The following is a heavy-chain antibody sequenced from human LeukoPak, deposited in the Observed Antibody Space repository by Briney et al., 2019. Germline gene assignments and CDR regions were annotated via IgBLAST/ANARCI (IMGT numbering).Heavy chain of an antibody. CDR3: AKDFRVGTTVYYYYYMDV. CDR1: GFTFSSYA. J-gene: IGHJ6*03. CDR2: ISYDGSNK. Sequence: GGSLRLSCAASGFTFSSYAMHWVRQVSGKGLEWVAVISYDGSNKYYADSVKGRFTISRDNSKNTLYLQMNSLRAEDTAVYYCAKDFRVGTTVYYYYYMDVWGKGTTVTISS. D-gene: IGHD1-1*01. V-gene: IGHV3-30*04.